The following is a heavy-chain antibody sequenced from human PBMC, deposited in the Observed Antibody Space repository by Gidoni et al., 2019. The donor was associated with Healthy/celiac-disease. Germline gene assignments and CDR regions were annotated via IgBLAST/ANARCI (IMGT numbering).Heavy chain of an antibody. CDR1: GYSFTSYW. CDR2: IHTGDSET. V-gene: IGHV5-51*01. CDR3: ARPGYSSGWYYFDY. Sequence: VQLVQSGAAVKKPGASPKISCRGYGYSFTSYWIGWMRQMPGKGLEWLGIIHTGDSETRYSPAFQGQVTISAGKSISTGYLQWSSLKASDTAMYYCARPGYSSGWYYFDYWGQGTLVTVSS. D-gene: IGHD6-19*01. J-gene: IGHJ4*02.